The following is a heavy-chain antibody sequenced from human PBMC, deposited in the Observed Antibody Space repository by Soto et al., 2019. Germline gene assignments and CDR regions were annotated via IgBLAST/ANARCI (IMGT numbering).Heavy chain of an antibody. CDR1: GFTVSSNY. CDR2: IYSGGST. V-gene: IGHV3-66*01. J-gene: IGHJ6*03. Sequence: GGSLRLSCAASGFTVSSNYMSWVRQAPGKGLEWVSVIYSGGSTYYADSVKGRFTISRDNSKNTLYLQMNSLRAEDTAVYYCARDIVVVPAAIGDYYYYYMDVWGKGTTVTVSS. CDR3: ARDIVVVPAAIGDYYYYYMDV. D-gene: IGHD2-2*01.